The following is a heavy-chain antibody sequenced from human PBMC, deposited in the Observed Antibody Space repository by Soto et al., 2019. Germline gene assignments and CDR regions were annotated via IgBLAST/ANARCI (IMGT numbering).Heavy chain of an antibody. V-gene: IGHV3-23*01. CDR3: AKATVLVGFGESHEQYYLDY. CDR2: ISGSGGST. J-gene: IGHJ4*02. D-gene: IGHD3-10*01. CDR1: GFTFSNYA. Sequence: GGSLRLSCAASGFTFSNYAMNWVRQAPGKGLEWVSIISGSGGSTYYADSVKGRFTISRDNSKNTLYLQMNSLRAEDTAVYYCAKATVLVGFGESHEQYYLDYWGQGTLVPVSS.